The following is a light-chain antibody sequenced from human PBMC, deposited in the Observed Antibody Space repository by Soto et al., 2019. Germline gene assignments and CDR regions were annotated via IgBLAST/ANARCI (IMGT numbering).Light chain of an antibody. CDR2: WAS. Sequence: DIVMNQSPDSLAVSLRERATINCKSSQSLLFSSNNKNYLAWYQQKPGQTPKLLIYWASTRESGVPDRFSCRASGTYFTLPLSSLQAKDVAVYYCPQYYSSPPGLTYGGGTQVEIK. CDR1: QSLLFSSNNKNY. CDR3: PQYYSSPPGLT. J-gene: IGKJ4*01. V-gene: IGKV4-1*01.